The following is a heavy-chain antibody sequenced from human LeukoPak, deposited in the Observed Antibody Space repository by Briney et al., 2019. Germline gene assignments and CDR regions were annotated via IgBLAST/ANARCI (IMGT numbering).Heavy chain of an antibody. V-gene: IGHV6-1*01. Sequence: SQTLSLTCAISGDSLSSNSAAWTWIRQSPSRGLEWLGRTYYRSKWITEYAQSVKSRIGINADTSKNQFSLQLNSMTPEDTAMYFCARDLDTGLDYWGQGGLVAVSS. CDR1: GDSLSSNSAA. CDR3: ARDLDTGLDY. J-gene: IGHJ4*02. CDR2: TYYRSKWIT.